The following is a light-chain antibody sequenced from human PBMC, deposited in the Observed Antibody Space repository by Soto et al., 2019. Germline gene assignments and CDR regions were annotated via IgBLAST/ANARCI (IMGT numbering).Light chain of an antibody. Sequence: QSVLTQPASVSGSPGQSITISCTGTSSDVGGYNYVSWYQQHPGKAPKLMIYDVSNRPSGVSNRFSGSKSGNTASLTISGLQAVDEADYYCSSYTSSSTLPYVFGTGTKLTVL. CDR3: SSYTSSSTLPYV. J-gene: IGLJ1*01. CDR2: DVS. CDR1: SSDVGGYNY. V-gene: IGLV2-14*01.